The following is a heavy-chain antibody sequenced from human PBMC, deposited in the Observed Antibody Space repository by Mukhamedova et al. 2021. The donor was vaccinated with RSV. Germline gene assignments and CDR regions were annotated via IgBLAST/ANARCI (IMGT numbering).Heavy chain of an antibody. J-gene: IGHJ3*02. V-gene: IGHV2-26*01. Sequence: GKALEWLAHIFSNDEKSYSTSLKSRLTISKDTSKSQVVLTMTNMDPVDTATYYCARIERQSGLRYFDWLYTYDAFDIWGQGTMV. CDR2: IFSNDEK. CDR3: ARIERQSGLRYFDWLYTYDAFDI. D-gene: IGHD3-9*01.